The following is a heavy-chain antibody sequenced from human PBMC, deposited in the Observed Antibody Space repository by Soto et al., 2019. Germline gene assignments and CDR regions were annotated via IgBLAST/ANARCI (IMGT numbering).Heavy chain of an antibody. CDR1: VWTVSSTY. D-gene: IGHD6-19*01. CDR3: ASPYSSGWPHAFDI. J-gene: IGHJ3*02. Sequence: LRRSYAGCVWTVSSTYRSRYRQVPGKGLEWVSVIYSGGSTYYADSVKGRFSISRDNSKNTLYLQMNSLRAEDTAVYYCASPYSSGWPHAFDIWGQGTMVTV. V-gene: IGHV3-66*01. CDR2: IYSGGST.